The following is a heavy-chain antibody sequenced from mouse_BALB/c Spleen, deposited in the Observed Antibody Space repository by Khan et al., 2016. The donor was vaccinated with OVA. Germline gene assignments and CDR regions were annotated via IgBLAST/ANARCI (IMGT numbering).Heavy chain of an antibody. CDR2: IWAGGST. Sequence: QVQLKQSGPGLVAPSQSLSITCTVSGFSLTNYGVHWLRQPPGKGLEWLGEIWAGGSTNYNSAFMARLIISKDNSKGQVFLKMNSLQTEDTAMYYCATLYGDEPYWGQGTLVTVSA. D-gene: IGHD2-13*01. CDR3: ATLYGDEPY. V-gene: IGHV2-9*02. J-gene: IGHJ3*01. CDR1: GFSLTNYG.